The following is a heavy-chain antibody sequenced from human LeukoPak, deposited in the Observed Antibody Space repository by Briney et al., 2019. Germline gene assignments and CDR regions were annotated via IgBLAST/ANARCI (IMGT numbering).Heavy chain of an antibody. J-gene: IGHJ6*03. Sequence: PSETLSLTCTVSGYSISSGYFWSWIRQPPGKGLRWIGYIYYSGSTIYNPSLKSRVTISVDTSKNQFSLKLSSVTAADTAVYYCARASEDYYYYYMDVWGKGTTVTISS. CDR3: ARASEDYYYYYMDV. CDR1: GYSISSGYF. D-gene: IGHD1-14*01. CDR2: IYYSGST. V-gene: IGHV4-61*01.